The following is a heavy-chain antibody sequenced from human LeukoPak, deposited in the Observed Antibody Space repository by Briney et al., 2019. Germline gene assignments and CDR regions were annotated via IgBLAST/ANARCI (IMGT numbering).Heavy chain of an antibody. CDR3: TTGDYGDETFDY. V-gene: IGHV3-15*01. J-gene: IGHJ4*02. CDR1: GFTFSNAW. CDR2: IKSKTDGGAT. Sequence: GGSLRLSCAASGFTFSNAWMSWVRQAPGKGLEWVGRIKSKTDGGATDYAAPVKGRFTISRDDSKNTLYLQMNSLKTEDTAVYYRTTGDYGDETFDYWGQGTLVTVSS. D-gene: IGHD4-17*01.